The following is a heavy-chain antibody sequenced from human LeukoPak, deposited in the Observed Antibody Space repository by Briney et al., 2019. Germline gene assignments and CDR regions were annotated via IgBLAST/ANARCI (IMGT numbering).Heavy chain of an antibody. Sequence: QSGGSLRLSCAASGFTFSSYGMHWVRQAPGKGLEWVASIKEDGREKFYVDSVRGRFTISRDNVRDSLHLQMNSLRAGDTAVYYCARIPAARYQYSYYMDVWGEGTTVTVSS. CDR3: ARIPAARYQYSYYMDV. J-gene: IGHJ6*03. D-gene: IGHD2-2*01. V-gene: IGHV3-7*01. CDR1: GFTFSSYG. CDR2: IKEDGREK.